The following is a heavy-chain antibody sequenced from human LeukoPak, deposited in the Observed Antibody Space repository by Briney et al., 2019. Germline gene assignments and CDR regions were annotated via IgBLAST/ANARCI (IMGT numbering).Heavy chain of an antibody. J-gene: IGHJ4*02. D-gene: IGHD6-19*01. V-gene: IGHV3-7*03. CDR3: VGGGWYFDY. CDR2: IKQDGSEK. CDR1: GFTFSSYA. Sequence: GGSLRLSCAASGFTFSSYAMSWVRQAPGKGLEWVANIKQDGSEKYYVDSVKGRFTISRDNAKNSLYLQMNSLRAEDTAVYYCVGGGWYFDYWGQGTLVTVSS.